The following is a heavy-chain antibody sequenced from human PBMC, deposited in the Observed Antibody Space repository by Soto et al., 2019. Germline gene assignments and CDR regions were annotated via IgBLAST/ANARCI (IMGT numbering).Heavy chain of an antibody. CDR1: GFTFSSYS. CDR2: ISSSSSYI. V-gene: IGHV3-21*01. CDR3: ARDVSGGSWGTFDY. J-gene: IGHJ4*02. D-gene: IGHD2-15*01. Sequence: GGSLRLSCAASGFTFSSYSMNWVRQAPGKGLEWVSSISSSSSYIYYADSVKGRFTISRDNAKNSLYLQMNSLRAEDTAVYYCARDVSGGSWGTFDYWGQGTLVTVSS.